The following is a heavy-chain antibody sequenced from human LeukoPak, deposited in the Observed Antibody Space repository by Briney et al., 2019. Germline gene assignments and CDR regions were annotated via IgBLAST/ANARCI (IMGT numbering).Heavy chain of an antibody. CDR2: IKQGGSEK. J-gene: IGHJ4*02. Sequence: GGSLRLSCEASGFTFGTFWMSWVRQAPGKGLEWVANIKQGGSEKNYVDSVKGRFTIARDDAKNSLYLQMNSLRAEDTAVYFCARDKAGMVPFDYWGQGTLVTVSS. D-gene: IGHD3-10*01. CDR1: GFTFGTFW. CDR3: ARDKAGMVPFDY. V-gene: IGHV3-7*03.